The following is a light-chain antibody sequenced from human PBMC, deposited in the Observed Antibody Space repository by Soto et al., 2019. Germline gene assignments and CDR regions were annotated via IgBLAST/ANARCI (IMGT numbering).Light chain of an antibody. CDR3: QQYNAWLWT. CDR1: QSINAH. CDR2: GAS. Sequence: EVVMTQSPATLSVSPGERVTLSCRASQSINAHLAWYQQKPGQAPRLLIHGASTRATGIPARFSGSGFGTELTLTISSLQFEDFLLHYCQQYNAWLWTFGQGSNVEIQ. V-gene: IGKV3-15*01. J-gene: IGKJ1*01.